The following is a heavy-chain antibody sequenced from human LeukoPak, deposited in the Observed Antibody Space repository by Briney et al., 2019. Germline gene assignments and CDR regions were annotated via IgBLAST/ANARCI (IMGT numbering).Heavy chain of an antibody. Sequence: GGTLRLSCAASGFTFSSSWMHWVRQAPGEGLVWVSRMNSDGSSTHYADSVKGRFTISRDNAKNTLYLQMNSLRADDTAVYYCATVLTVGGWGQGTLVTVSS. CDR3: ATVLTVGG. CDR1: GFTFSSSW. V-gene: IGHV3-74*01. D-gene: IGHD4-11*01. J-gene: IGHJ4*02. CDR2: MNSDGSST.